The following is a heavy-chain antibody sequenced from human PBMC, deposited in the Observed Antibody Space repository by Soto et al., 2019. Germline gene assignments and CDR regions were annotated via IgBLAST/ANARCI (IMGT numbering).Heavy chain of an antibody. CDR1: GFTFNTYS. CDR2: IWYDGTQK. D-gene: IGHD4-17*01. Sequence: GGSLRLSCEASGFTFNTYSMHWVRQPPGKGLEWLAAIWYDGTQKYYADSVKGRFIISRDNSKKTLYLEMNSLRAEDTAVYYCARERVYDYFHGGWFDPWGQGTLVTVSS. V-gene: IGHV3-33*01. CDR3: ARERVYDYFHGGWFDP. J-gene: IGHJ5*02.